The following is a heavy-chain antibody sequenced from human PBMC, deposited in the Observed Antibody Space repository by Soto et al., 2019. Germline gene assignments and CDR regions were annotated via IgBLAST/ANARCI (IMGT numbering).Heavy chain of an antibody. V-gene: IGHV3-21*06. Sequence: GGSLRLSCTVLGFTLTNENMNWVRQAPGKGLEWVSSISSRRTFINYADSVKGRFTISRDNDKGLVYLQMNSLRAEDTAVYYCARDPPLSMIVVVGVDDFGGQGTLVTVSS. D-gene: IGHD3-22*01. CDR3: ARDPPLSMIVVVGVDDF. J-gene: IGHJ4*02. CDR2: ISSRRTFI. CDR1: GFTLTNEN.